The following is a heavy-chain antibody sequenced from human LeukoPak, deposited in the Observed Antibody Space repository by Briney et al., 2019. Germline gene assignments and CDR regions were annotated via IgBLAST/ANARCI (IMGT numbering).Heavy chain of an antibody. CDR3: ARDGYSGYDPFDY. CDR1: GYTVTGYY. J-gene: IGHJ4*02. V-gene: IGHV1-2*02. D-gene: IGHD5-12*01. CDR2: INPNSGGT. Sequence: ASVKVSCKASGYTVTGYYMHWVRQAPGQGLEWMGWINPNSGGTNYAQKFQGRVTMTRDTSISTAYMELSRLRSDDTAVYYCARDGYSGYDPFDYWGQGTLVTVSS.